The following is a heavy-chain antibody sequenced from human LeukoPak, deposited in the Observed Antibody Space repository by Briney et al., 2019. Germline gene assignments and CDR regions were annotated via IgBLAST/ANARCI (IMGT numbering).Heavy chain of an antibody. V-gene: IGHV4-59*08. D-gene: IGHD6-19*01. CDR1: GGSISSYY. Sequence: SGTLSLTCTVSGGSISSYYWSCVRDPPGRGLEWIGYIYSSGSTNYNPSLKSRVTISVDTSKNHFSLKLSSVTAADTAVYYCARHRGGLAMAGMDVWGKGTTVTVSS. J-gene: IGHJ6*03. CDR2: IYSSGST. CDR3: ARHRGGLAMAGMDV.